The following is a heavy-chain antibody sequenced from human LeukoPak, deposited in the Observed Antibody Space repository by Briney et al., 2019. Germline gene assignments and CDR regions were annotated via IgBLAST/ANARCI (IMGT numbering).Heavy chain of an antibody. Sequence: SETLSLTCTVSGGSVSSGDYYWSWIRQPPGKGLEWIGYIYYSGSTYYNPSLKSRVTISVDTSKNQFSLKLCSVTAADTAAYYCARGKTTVSKSIFDYWGQGTLVTVS. D-gene: IGHD4-17*01. V-gene: IGHV4-30-4*01. J-gene: IGHJ4*02. CDR1: GGSVSSGDYY. CDR3: ARGKTTVSKSIFDY. CDR2: IYYSGST.